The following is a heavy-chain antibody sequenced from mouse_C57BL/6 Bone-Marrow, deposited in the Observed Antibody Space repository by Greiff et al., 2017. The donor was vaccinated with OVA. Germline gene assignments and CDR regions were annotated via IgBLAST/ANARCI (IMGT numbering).Heavy chain of an antibody. CDR1: GYTFTSYW. CDR2: ITPSSGYT. V-gene: IGHV1-7*01. Sequence: QVQLMESGAELAKPGASVKLSCKASGYTFTSYWMHWVKQRPGQGLEWIGYITPSSGYTKYNQKFKDKATLTADNSSSTAYMQHSSLTYEDSAVYYCARFDGDDRYWYFDVWGTGTTVTVSS. CDR3: ARFDGDDRYWYFDV. D-gene: IGHD2-2*01. J-gene: IGHJ1*03.